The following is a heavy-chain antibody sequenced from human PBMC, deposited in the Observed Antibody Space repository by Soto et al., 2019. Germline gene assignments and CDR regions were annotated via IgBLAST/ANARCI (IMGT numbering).Heavy chain of an antibody. CDR1: VFIFSRFS. CDR3: ARGSAFIGLDY. J-gene: IGHJ4*02. V-gene: IGHV3-21*01. D-gene: IGHD1-26*01. Sequence: PGGSLRLSCAVSVFIFSRFSMNWVRQAPGKGLEWVSSIGTSGSYIYDTDSVKGRFTISRDNTKDSLYLQMNSLRAEDTAIYYCARGSAFIGLDYWGQGT. CDR2: IGTSGSYI.